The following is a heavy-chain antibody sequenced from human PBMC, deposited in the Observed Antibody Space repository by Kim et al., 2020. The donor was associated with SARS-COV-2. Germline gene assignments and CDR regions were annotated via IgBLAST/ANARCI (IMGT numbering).Heavy chain of an antibody. CDR2: INWNGGST. Sequence: GGSLRLSCAASGFTFDDYGMSWVRQAPGKGLEWVSGINWNGGSTGYADSVKGRFTITRDNAKDSLYLQMNRLRAEDTALDYCARVPPGLIEGVVPAASNFDYWGQGTLVTVSS. CDR1: GFTFDDYG. D-gene: IGHD2-2*01. CDR3: ARVPPGLIEGVVPAASNFDY. V-gene: IGHV3-20*04. J-gene: IGHJ4*02.